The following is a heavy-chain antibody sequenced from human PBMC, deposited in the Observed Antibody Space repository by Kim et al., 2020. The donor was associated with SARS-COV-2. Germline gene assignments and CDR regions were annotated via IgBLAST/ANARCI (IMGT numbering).Heavy chain of an antibody. CDR2: IKQDGSEK. D-gene: IGHD3-22*01. Sequence: GGSLRLSCAASGFTFSSYWMSWVRQAPGKGLEWVANIKQDGSEKYYVDSVKGRFTISRDNAKNSLYLQMNSLRAEDTAVYYCARGGVGIVVTDWFDPWGQGTLVTVSS. J-gene: IGHJ5*02. CDR3: ARGGVGIVVTDWFDP. V-gene: IGHV3-7*01. CDR1: GFTFSSYW.